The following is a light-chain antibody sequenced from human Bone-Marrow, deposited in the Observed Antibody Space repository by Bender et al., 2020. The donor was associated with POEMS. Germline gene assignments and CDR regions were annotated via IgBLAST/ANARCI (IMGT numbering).Light chain of an antibody. CDR3: QSYDSSLSGSKGV. CDR1: SSNIGAHA. V-gene: IGLV1-44*01. CDR2: SSH. Sequence: QSVLTQPPSASGTPGQRVTISCSGGSSNIGAHALNWYQHLPGTAPKLLIYSSHRRPSEVPDRFSGSKSGSSASLAIKGLQAEDEADYYCQSYDSSLSGSKGVFGTGTRVSVL. J-gene: IGLJ1*01.